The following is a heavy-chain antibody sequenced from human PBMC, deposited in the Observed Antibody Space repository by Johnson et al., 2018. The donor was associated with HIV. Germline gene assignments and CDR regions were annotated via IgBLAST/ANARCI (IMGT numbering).Heavy chain of an antibody. CDR2: IKQDGSEK. J-gene: IGHJ3*02. CDR3: ARACSGGSCYEEKSPDAFDI. CDR1: GFTFSSYW. V-gene: IGHV3-7*01. Sequence: MQLVESGGGLVQPGGSLRLSCAASGFTFSSYWMSWVRQAPGKGLEWVANIKQDGSEKYYVDSVKGRFTISRENAKNSLYLQMNSLRAGDTAVYYCARACSGGSCYEEKSPDAFDIWGKGQWSPSLQ. D-gene: IGHD2-15*01.